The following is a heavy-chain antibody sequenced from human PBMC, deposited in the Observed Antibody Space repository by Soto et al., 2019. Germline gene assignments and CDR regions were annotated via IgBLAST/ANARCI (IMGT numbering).Heavy chain of an antibody. J-gene: IGHJ6*02. CDR3: ARDLGPYGDYPYYYYGMDV. D-gene: IGHD4-17*01. Sequence: GGSLRLSCAASGFTFRSYWMHWVRQAPGKGLVWVSRINSDGSSTSYADSVKGRFTISRDNAKNTLYLQMNSLRAEDTAVFYCARDLGPYGDYPYYYYGMDVWGQGTTVTVSS. V-gene: IGHV3-74*01. CDR1: GFTFRSYW. CDR2: INSDGSST.